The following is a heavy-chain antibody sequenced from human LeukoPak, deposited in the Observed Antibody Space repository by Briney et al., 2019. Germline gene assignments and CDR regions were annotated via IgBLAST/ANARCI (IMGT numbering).Heavy chain of an antibody. CDR2: ISYDGSNK. CDR1: GFTFSSYG. Sequence: GGSLRLSCAASGFTFSSYGMHWVRQAPGKGLEWVAVISYDGSNKYYADSVKGRFTISRDNSKNTLYLEMKSLKTEDTALYYCVTGGHYFGTWGQGTLVTVSS. J-gene: IGHJ4*02. V-gene: IGHV3-30*03. CDR3: VTGGHYFGT.